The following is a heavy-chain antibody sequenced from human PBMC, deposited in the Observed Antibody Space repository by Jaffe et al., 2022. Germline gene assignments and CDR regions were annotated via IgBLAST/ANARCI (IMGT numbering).Heavy chain of an antibody. D-gene: IGHD2-15*01. J-gene: IGHJ4*02. CDR1: GFTFSNHA. CDR2: IGTSDDT. Sequence: EVQLLESGGDLVQPGGSLRLSCAASGFTFSNHAMTWVRQAPGKGLEWVSTIGTSDDTYYTESVKGRFSMSRDNSKSTLYLQLNGLRAEDTAVYFCARSSVVDGRGYLDYWGQGTLVTVSS. CDR3: ARSSVVDGRGYLDY. V-gene: IGHV3-23*01.